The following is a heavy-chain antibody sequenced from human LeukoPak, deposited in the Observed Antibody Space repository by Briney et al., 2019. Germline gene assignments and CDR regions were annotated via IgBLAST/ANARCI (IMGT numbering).Heavy chain of an antibody. CDR1: GFTFSSYA. CDR3: AKGVYISSRPADAFDI. V-gene: IGHV3-7*01. D-gene: IGHD6-13*01. CDR2: IIHDGSEK. Sequence: GGSLRLSCAASGFTFSSYAMSWVRQAPGKGLEWVANIIHDGSEKNYVDSVSGRFTTSRDNAENSPHMLMNSLRAEDMAVYYCAKGVYISSRPADAFDIWGQGTMVTVSS. J-gene: IGHJ3*02.